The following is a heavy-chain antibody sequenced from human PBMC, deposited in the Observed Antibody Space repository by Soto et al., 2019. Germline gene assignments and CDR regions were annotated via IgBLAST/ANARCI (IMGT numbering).Heavy chain of an antibody. J-gene: IGHJ6*03. CDR2: IKSKTDGGTT. D-gene: IGHD3-16*01. CDR1: GFTFSNAW. Sequence: PGGSLRLSCAASGFTFSNAWMSWVRQAPGKGLEWVGRIKSKTDGGTTDYAAPVKGRFTISRDDSKNTFYLQMNSLKTEDTAVYYCTVDRGSPLEYYYYYYYMDVWGKGTTVTVSS. CDR3: TVDRGSPLEYYYYYYYMDV. V-gene: IGHV3-15*01.